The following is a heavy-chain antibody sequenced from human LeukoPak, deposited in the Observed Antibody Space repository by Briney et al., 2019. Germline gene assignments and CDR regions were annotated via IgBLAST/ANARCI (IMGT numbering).Heavy chain of an antibody. D-gene: IGHD3-10*01. Sequence: GSLRLSCAASGFTFSSYSMNWIRQPPGKGLEWIGEINHSGSTNYNPSLKSRVTISVDTSKNQFSLKLSSVTAADTAVYYCARHLAWFGEFDYWGQGTLVTVSS. CDR1: GFTFSSYS. CDR2: INHSGST. J-gene: IGHJ4*02. CDR3: ARHLAWFGEFDY. V-gene: IGHV4-34*01.